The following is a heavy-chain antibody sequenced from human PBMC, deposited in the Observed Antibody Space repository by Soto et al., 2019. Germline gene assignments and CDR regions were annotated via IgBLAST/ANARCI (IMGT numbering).Heavy chain of an antibody. CDR3: VRPRYACSGTPFDY. J-gene: IGHJ4*02. D-gene: IGHD2-15*01. CDR2: ISPDGSTT. Sequence: EVHLVESGGGLVQPGGSLRLSCEASGFTLSGYWMHWVRQVPGKGLVWVSRISPDGSTTTHADSVKGRFTISRDNAKNTLYLQMNSLRPEDTAVYYCVRPRYACSGTPFDYWGQGTLVTVSS. V-gene: IGHV3-74*01. CDR1: GFTLSGYW.